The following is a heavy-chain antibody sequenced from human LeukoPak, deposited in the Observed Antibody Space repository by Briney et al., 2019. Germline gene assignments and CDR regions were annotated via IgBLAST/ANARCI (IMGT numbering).Heavy chain of an antibody. Sequence: GGSLRLSCVASGFTFSSYWMSWVRQAPGKGLEWVAKIKQDGTEKSYVDSVKGRLTISRDNAKNSLYLQMNSLRAEDTAVYYCARWGSEAAFHYYYYYYMDAWGKGTTVTVSS. CDR1: GFTFSSYW. CDR2: IKQDGTEK. V-gene: IGHV3-7*01. CDR3: ARWGSEAAFHYYYYYYMDA. J-gene: IGHJ6*03. D-gene: IGHD3-16*01.